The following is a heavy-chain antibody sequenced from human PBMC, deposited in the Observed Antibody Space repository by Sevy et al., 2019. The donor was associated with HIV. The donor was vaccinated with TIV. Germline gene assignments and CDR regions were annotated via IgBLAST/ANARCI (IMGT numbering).Heavy chain of an antibody. J-gene: IGHJ4*02. CDR3: ARDRANDYGPPYYFDY. D-gene: IGHD4-17*01. CDR2: ISSSSSTI. CDR1: GFTFSSYS. Sequence: GGSLRLSCAASGFTFSSYSMNWVRQAPGKGLEWVSYISSSSSTIYYAASVKGRFTISRDNAKNSLYLQMNSLRAEDTAVYYCARDRANDYGPPYYFDYWGQGTLVTVSS. V-gene: IGHV3-48*01.